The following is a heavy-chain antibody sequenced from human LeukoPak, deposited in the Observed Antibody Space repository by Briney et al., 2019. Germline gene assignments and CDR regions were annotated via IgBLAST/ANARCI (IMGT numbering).Heavy chain of an antibody. Sequence: KPSETLSLTCAVYGGSFSGYYWSWIRQPPGKGLEWIGEINHSGSTNYNPSLKSRVTISVDTSKNQFFLKLSSVTAADTAMYYCARASIRYYDSSAYSHWGQGALVTVSS. CDR2: INHSGST. J-gene: IGHJ4*02. CDR1: GGSFSGYY. V-gene: IGHV4-34*01. CDR3: ARASIRYYDSSAYSH. D-gene: IGHD3-22*01.